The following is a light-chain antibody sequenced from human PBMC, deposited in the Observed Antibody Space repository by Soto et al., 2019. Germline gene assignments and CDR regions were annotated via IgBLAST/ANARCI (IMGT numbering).Light chain of an antibody. Sequence: DIVMTQSPLSLPVTPGEPASISCRSSQSLLHSNGYNYLDWYLQKPGQSPQLLIYLGSNRASGVPDRSSGSGSGTDFTLKISRVEAEDVGLYYCMQALQAFTFGQGTRLEIK. CDR3: MQALQAFT. V-gene: IGKV2-28*01. J-gene: IGKJ5*01. CDR1: QSLLHSNGYNY. CDR2: LGS.